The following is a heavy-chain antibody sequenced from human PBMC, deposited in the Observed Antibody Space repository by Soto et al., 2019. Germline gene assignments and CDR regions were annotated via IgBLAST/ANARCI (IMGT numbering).Heavy chain of an antibody. J-gene: IGHJ4*02. CDR1: GFTVSSNY. D-gene: IGHD4-17*01. V-gene: IGHV3-66*01. Sequence: GSLRLSCAASGFTVSSNYMSWVRQKPGKGLEWVSVIYSGGSTYYADSVKGRFTISRDNSKNTLYLQMNSLRAEDTAVYYCARDARFNGDYYFDYWGQGTLVTVSS. CDR3: ARDARFNGDYYFDY. CDR2: IYSGGST.